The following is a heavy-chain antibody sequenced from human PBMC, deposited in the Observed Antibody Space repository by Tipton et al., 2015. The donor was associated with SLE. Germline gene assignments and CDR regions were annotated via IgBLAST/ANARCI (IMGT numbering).Heavy chain of an antibody. CDR2: IYYSGST. Sequence: TLSLTCTVSGGSLSSSSYYWGWIRQPPGKGREWIGSIYYSGSTYYNPSLKSRVTISLETSKNQFSLKLSSVTAADTAVYYCASPNSGRWYYFDYWGQGTLVTVSS. CDR1: GGSLSSSSYY. J-gene: IGHJ4*02. CDR3: ASPNSGRWYYFDY. V-gene: IGHV4-39*07. D-gene: IGHD2-15*01.